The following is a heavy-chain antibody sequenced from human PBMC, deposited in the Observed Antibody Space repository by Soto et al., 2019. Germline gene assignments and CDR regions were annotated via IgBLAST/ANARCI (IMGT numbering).Heavy chain of an antibody. CDR1: GFTFSSYE. J-gene: IGHJ3*02. CDR2: ISSSGSTI. V-gene: IGHV3-48*03. Sequence: PGGSLRLSCAASGFTFSSYEMNWVRQAPGKGLEWVSYISSSGSTIYYADSVKGRFTISRDNAKNSLYLQMNSLRAEDTAVYYCARHKLGATDAFEIWGQGTMVTVSS. D-gene: IGHD1-26*01. CDR3: ARHKLGATDAFEI.